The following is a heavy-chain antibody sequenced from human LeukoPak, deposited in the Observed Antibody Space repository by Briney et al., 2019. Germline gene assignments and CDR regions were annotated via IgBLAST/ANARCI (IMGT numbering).Heavy chain of an antibody. CDR2: ISGSGGST. J-gene: IGHJ4*02. V-gene: IGHV3-23*01. CDR3: AKYPRYYYDSSGYFDY. CDR1: GFTFSSYA. D-gene: IGHD3-22*01. Sequence: PGGSLRLSCAASGFTFSSYAMSWVRQAPGKGLEWVSAISGSGGSTYYADSVKGRFTISRDNSKNTLYLQMNSLRAEDTAVYYCAKYPRYYYDSSGYFDYWGQGTLVTVSS.